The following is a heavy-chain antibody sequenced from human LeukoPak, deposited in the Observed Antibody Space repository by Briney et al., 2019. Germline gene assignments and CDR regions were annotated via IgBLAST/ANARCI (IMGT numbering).Heavy chain of an antibody. D-gene: IGHD6-13*01. CDR3: AKGIRRYPEPSSWSCFDY. V-gene: IGHV3-9*01. CDR2: ITWNSAGI. CDR1: GFTFDDYA. Sequence: GRSLRLSCAASGFTFDDYAMHWVRQAPGKGLEWVSGITWNSAGIDYADSVKGRFTISRDNAKNSLYLQMNSLRAEDTAVYYCAKGIRRYPEPSSWSCFDYWGQGTLVTVSS. J-gene: IGHJ4*02.